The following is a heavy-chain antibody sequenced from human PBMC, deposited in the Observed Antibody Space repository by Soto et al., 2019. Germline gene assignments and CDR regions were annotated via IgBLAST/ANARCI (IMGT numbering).Heavy chain of an antibody. V-gene: IGHV3-30-3*01. CDR2: ISYDGSNK. CDR1: GFTFSSYA. J-gene: IGHJ6*02. CDR3: ARDLRGPITMIVAYYYYYGMDV. Sequence: GGSLRLSCAASGFTFSSYAMHWVRQAPGKGLEWVAVISYDGSNKYYADSVKGRFTISRDNSKNTLYLQMNSLRAEDTAVYYCARDLRGPITMIVAYYYYYGMDVWGQGTTVTAP. D-gene: IGHD3-22*01.